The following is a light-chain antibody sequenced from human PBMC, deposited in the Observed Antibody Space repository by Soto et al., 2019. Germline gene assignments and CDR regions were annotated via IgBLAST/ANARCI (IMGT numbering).Light chain of an antibody. Sequence: EIVLTQSPGTQSLSPGEGATLSCRASQSVTSNYLAWYQQRPGQAPRLLIYGASSRATGIPDRFSGGGSGTDFTLTISRLEPEDFAVYYCQQYGSSSPTTFGQGTRLEIE. V-gene: IGKV3-20*01. CDR1: QSVTSNY. CDR2: GAS. J-gene: IGKJ5*01. CDR3: QQYGSSSPTT.